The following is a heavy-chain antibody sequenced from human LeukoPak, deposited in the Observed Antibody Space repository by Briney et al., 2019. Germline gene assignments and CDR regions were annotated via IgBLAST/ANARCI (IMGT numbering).Heavy chain of an antibody. CDR2: MNSDGRVT. J-gene: IGHJ4*02. CDR3: ARGVNGNSDY. Sequence: PGGSLRLSCAASGFTFSTSWMHWVRHTPGKGLVWVSRMNSDGRVTTYADSVKGRFTISRDNAKNTLYLQMNSLRAEDTAVYYCARGVNGNSDYWGQGTLVTVSS. V-gene: IGHV3-74*01. CDR1: GFTFSTSW. D-gene: IGHD2-8*01.